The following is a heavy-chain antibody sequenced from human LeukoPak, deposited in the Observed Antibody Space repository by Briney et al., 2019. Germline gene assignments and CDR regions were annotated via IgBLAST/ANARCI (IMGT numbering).Heavy chain of an antibody. J-gene: IGHJ6*03. Sequence: SETLSLTCTVSSVSIGSYYWSWIRQPPGKGLEWIGYIYYTGSTDYNPSLKSRVTMSLDTSKNQFSLKLSSVTAADTAVYYCAGELLSSYYYYMDVWGKGTTVTVSS. CDR1: SVSIGSYY. D-gene: IGHD3-10*01. V-gene: IGHV4-59*12. CDR3: AGELLSSYYYYMDV. CDR2: IYYTGST.